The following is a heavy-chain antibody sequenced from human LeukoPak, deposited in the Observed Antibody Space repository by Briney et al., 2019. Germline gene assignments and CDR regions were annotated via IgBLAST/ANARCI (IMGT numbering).Heavy chain of an antibody. CDR3: AKIIAAAYLDS. Sequence: SETLSLTCAVYGGSFSGYYWSWIRQPPGKGLEWIGEINHSGSTYYNPSLKSRVTISVDTSKNQFSLKLSSVTAADTAVYYCAKIIAAAYLDSWGQGTLVTVSS. J-gene: IGHJ4*02. D-gene: IGHD6-13*01. CDR2: INHSGST. V-gene: IGHV4-34*01. CDR1: GGSFSGYY.